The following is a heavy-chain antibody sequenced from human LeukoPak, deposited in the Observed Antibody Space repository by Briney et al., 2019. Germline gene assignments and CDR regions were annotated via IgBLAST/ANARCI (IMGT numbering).Heavy chain of an antibody. CDR3: AKDGIQLWPSSSGWFDP. J-gene: IGHJ5*02. CDR1: GFTFSSYG. Sequence: PGGSLRLSCAASGFTFSSYGMHWVRQAPGKGLEWVAFIRYDGSNKYYADSVKGRFTISRDNSKNTLYLQMNSLRAEDTAVYYCAKDGIQLWPSSSGWFDPWGQGTLVTVSS. V-gene: IGHV3-30*02. D-gene: IGHD5-18*01. CDR2: IRYDGSNK.